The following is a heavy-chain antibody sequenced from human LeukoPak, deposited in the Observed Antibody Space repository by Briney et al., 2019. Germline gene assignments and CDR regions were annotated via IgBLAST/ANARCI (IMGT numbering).Heavy chain of an antibody. D-gene: IGHD4-17*01. V-gene: IGHV3-23*01. Sequence: PGGSLRPSCAASGLSFSSYGMSWVRQAPGQGLEWVSSISGNGASIYYADSVKGRFTISRDNSKNTLHLQMNSLRAEDTAVYYCANEIRPNDYWGQGTLVTVSS. J-gene: IGHJ4*02. CDR2: ISGNGASI. CDR3: ANEIRPNDY. CDR1: GLSFSSYG.